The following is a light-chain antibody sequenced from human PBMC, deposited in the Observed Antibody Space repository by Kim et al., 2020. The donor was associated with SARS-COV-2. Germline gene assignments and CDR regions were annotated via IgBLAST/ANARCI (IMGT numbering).Light chain of an antibody. J-gene: IGKJ1*01. CDR2: GGS. CDR3: QQYGSSPT. V-gene: IGKV3-20*01. CDR1: QTVINSY. Sequence: EIVLTQSPGTLSLSPGDTATLSCRASQTVINSYLAWYQQKAGQPPRLLMYGGSSRATGIPDRFSGSGSGTDFTLTISRLEPEDFAVYYCQQYGSSPTFGQGTKVDIK.